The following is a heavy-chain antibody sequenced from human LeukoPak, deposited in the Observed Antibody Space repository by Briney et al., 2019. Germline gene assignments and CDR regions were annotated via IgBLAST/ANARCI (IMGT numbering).Heavy chain of an antibody. CDR2: INPSGGST. V-gene: IGHV1-46*01. CDR3: ARAQARSIVVVPAAISYMDV. CDR1: GYTFTSYY. D-gene: IGHD2-2*02. Sequence: ASVKVSCKASGYTFTSYYMHWVRQAPGQGLEWMGIINPSGGSTSYAQKFQGRVTMTRDTSTSTVYMELSSLRSEDTAVYYCARAQARSIVVVPAAISYMDVWGKGTTVTVSS. J-gene: IGHJ6*03.